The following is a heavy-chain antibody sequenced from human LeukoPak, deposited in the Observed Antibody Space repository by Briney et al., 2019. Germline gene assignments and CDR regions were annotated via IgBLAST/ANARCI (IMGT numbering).Heavy chain of an antibody. J-gene: IGHJ4*02. CDR1: GFTVSSNY. D-gene: IGHD4-23*01. V-gene: IGHV3-53*01. CDR2: IYSGDAT. CDR3: ARRAGGYSHPYDY. Sequence: GGSVRLSCAASGFTVSSNYMSWVRQAPGKGLEWVSVIYSGDATLYADSVKGRFTISRDISKNTVYLQMNSLRAEDTAVYYCARRAGGYSHPYDYWGQGILVTVSS.